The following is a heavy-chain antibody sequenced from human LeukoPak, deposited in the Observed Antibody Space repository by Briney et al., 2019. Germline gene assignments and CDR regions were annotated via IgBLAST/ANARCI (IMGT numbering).Heavy chain of an antibody. J-gene: IGHJ4*02. V-gene: IGHV1-18*01. Sequence: ASVKVSCKASGYTFTSYGISWVRQAPGQGLEWMGWISAYNGNTNYAQKLQGRVTMTTDTSTSTAHMELRSLRSDDTAVYYCARARYFDWLLGGDYWGQGTLVTVSS. D-gene: IGHD3-9*01. CDR3: ARARYFDWLLGGDY. CDR2: ISAYNGNT. CDR1: GYTFTSYG.